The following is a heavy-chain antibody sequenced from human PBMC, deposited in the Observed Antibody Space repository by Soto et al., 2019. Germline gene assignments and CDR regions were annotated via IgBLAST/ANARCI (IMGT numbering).Heavy chain of an antibody. D-gene: IGHD2-2*03. CDR3: ASVDIVVVPAANGLGAFDI. Sequence: GGSLRLSCAASEFTFSSYAMSWVRQAPGKGLEWVSAISGSGGSTYYADSVKGRFTISRDNSKNTLYLQMNSLRVEDTAVYYCASVDIVVVPAANGLGAFDIWGQGTMVTVSS. V-gene: IGHV3-23*01. CDR2: ISGSGGST. CDR1: EFTFSSYA. J-gene: IGHJ3*02.